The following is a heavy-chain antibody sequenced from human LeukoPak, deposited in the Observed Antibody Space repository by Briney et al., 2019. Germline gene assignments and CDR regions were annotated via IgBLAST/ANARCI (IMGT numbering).Heavy chain of an antibody. CDR1: GFTFSSYA. V-gene: IGHV3-23*01. D-gene: IGHD6-19*01. CDR3: AKCIAVAGTTQSEGGSFDY. Sequence: GGSLRLSCAACGFTFSSYAMSWVRQAPGKGLEWVSAISGSGCSTYYAESVKARFTISRENSKNTLYLKMNSLRAEDTAVYYCAKCIAVAGTTQSEGGSFDYWGQGTLVTVSS. CDR2: ISGSGCST. J-gene: IGHJ4*02.